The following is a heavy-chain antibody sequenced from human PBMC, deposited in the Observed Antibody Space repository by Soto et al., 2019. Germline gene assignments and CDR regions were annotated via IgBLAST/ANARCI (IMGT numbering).Heavy chain of an antibody. D-gene: IGHD5-18*01. CDR3: ERKAGYALYYFDS. V-gene: IGHV5-51*01. J-gene: IGHJ4*02. CDR1: GYSFNNYW. Sequence: PGESLKISCKGSGYSFNNYWIGWVRQMPGKGLEWMGIIYPGDSDTRYSPSFRGQVTISADKSISSAYLQWSSLKASDTAMYYCERKAGYALYYFDSWGQGTLVTVSS. CDR2: IYPGDSDT.